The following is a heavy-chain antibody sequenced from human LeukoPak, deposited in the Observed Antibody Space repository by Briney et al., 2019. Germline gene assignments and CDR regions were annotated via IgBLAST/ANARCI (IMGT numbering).Heavy chain of an antibody. CDR1: GGSISSYY. CDR2: IYNSGNT. D-gene: IGHD5-12*01. CDR3: ARTRGYSGYDLQH. J-gene: IGHJ1*01. Sequence: SETLSLTCTVSGGSISSYYWSRIRQPPGKALEWIGYIYNSGNTNYNPSLKSRVTISVDTSKNQFSLKVSSVTAADTAVYYCARTRGYSGYDLQHWGQGTLVTVSS. V-gene: IGHV4-59*01.